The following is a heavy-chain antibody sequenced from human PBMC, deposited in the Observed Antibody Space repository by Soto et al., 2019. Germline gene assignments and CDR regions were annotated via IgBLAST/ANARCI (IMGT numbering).Heavy chain of an antibody. CDR1: GGSISSSSYY. J-gene: IGHJ4*02. V-gene: IGHV4-39*01. CDR2: IYYSGST. Sequence: SETLSLTCTVSGGSISSSSYYWGWIRQPPGKGLEWIGSIYYSGSTYYNPSLKSRVTISVDTSKNQFSLKLSSVTAADTAVYYCARRGHDFWSGYQYYFDYWGQGTLVTVSS. D-gene: IGHD3-3*01. CDR3: ARRGHDFWSGYQYYFDY.